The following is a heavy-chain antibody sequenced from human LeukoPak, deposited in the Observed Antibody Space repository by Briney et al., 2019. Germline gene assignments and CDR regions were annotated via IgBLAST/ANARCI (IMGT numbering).Heavy chain of an antibody. Sequence: GGSLRLSCAASGFTFDNYAMSWVRQAPGKGLEWVSAVSGSGANTYYADSVKGRFTISRDNAKNSLYLQMKSLRAEDTAVYYCARGKTSQNIVTRKTYNWFDPWGQGTLVTVSS. CDR2: VSGSGANT. V-gene: IGHV3-23*01. D-gene: IGHD2/OR15-2a*01. J-gene: IGHJ5*02. CDR1: GFTFDNYA. CDR3: ARGKTSQNIVTRKTYNWFDP.